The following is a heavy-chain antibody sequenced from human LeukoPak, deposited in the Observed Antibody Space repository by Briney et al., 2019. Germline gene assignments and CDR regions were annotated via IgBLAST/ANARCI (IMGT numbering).Heavy chain of an antibody. J-gene: IGHJ3*02. Sequence: SETLSLTCTVSGGSISSGSYYWSWIRQPAGKGLEWIGHIYTSGSTKYNPSLKSRVTISVDTSKNQFSLKLSSVTAADTAVYYCARDTIMGFTIFGVEKETNDAFDIWGQGTMVTVSS. D-gene: IGHD3-3*01. V-gene: IGHV4-61*09. CDR2: IYTSGST. CDR1: GGSISSGSYY. CDR3: ARDTIMGFTIFGVEKETNDAFDI.